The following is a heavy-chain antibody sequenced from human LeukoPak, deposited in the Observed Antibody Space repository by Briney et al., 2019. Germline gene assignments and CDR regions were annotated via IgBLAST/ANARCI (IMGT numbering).Heavy chain of an antibody. V-gene: IGHV1-69*13. CDR3: ATKAHCGGDCYSAEYFQH. Sequence: SVKVSCTASGGTFSSYAISWVRQAPGQGLEWMGGIIPIFGTANYAQKFQGRVTTTADESTSTAYMELSSLRSEDTAVYYCATKAHCGGDCYSAEYFQHWGQGTLVTVSS. CDR2: IIPIFGTA. CDR1: GGTFSSYA. J-gene: IGHJ1*01. D-gene: IGHD2-21*02.